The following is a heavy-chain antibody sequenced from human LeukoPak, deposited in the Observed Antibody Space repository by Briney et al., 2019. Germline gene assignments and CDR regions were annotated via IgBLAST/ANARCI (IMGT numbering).Heavy chain of an antibody. V-gene: IGHV4-30-2*01. Sequence: SSETLSLTCAVSGGSISSGGYSWSWIRQPPGKSLEWIGYIYHSGSTYYNPSLKSRVTISVDRSKNQFSLKLSSVTAADTAVYYCARGPMGCSGGSCYFGWFDPWGQGTLVTVSS. J-gene: IGHJ5*02. D-gene: IGHD2-15*01. CDR3: ARGPMGCSGGSCYFGWFDP. CDR2: IYHSGST. CDR1: GGSISSGGYS.